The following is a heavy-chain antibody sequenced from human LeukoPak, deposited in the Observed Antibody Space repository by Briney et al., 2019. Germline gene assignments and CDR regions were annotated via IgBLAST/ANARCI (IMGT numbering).Heavy chain of an antibody. V-gene: IGHV3-74*01. J-gene: IGHJ6*02. CDR3: ARDALYCSGGSCRYYYYYGMDV. CDR2: INSDGSST. CDR1: GFTFSSYW. D-gene: IGHD2-15*01. Sequence: GGSLRLSCAASGFTFSSYWMHWVRQAPGKGLVWVSRINSDGSSTSYADSVKGRFTISRDNAKNTLYLQMNSLRPEDTAVYYCARDALYCSGGSCRYYYYYGMDVWGQGTTVTVSS.